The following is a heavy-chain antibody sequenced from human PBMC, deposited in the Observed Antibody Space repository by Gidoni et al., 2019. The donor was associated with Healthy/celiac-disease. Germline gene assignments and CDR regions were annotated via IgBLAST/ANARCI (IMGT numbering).Heavy chain of an antibody. D-gene: IGHD6-13*01. CDR1: GFSLSTSGMC. Sequence: QVTLRESGPALVKPTQTLTLTCPFSGFSLSTSGMCVSWIRQPPGKALEWLARIDWDDDKYYSPSLKTRLTISKDTSKNQVVLTMTNMDPVDTATYYCARIRAAVSSHYYYGMDVWGQGTTVTVSS. CDR2: IDWDDDK. CDR3: ARIRAAVSSHYYYGMDV. V-gene: IGHV2-70*15. J-gene: IGHJ6*02.